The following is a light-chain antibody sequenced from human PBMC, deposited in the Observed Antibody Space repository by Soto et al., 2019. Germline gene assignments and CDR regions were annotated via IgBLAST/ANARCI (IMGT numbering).Light chain of an antibody. CDR3: PSYDSSLSGSV. CDR1: SSNIGAGYD. CDR2: GNS. J-gene: IGLJ3*02. V-gene: IGLV1-40*01. Sequence: QSVLTQPPSVSGAPGQRVTISCTGSSSNIGAGYDVHWYQQLPGTAPKLLIYGNSNRPSGFPDRFSGSKSGTSASLAITGIKAEDEADYNSPSYDSSLSGSVFGGGTKLTVL.